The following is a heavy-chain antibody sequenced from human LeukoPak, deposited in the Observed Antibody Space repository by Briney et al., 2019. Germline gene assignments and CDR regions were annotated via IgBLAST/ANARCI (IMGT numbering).Heavy chain of an antibody. CDR3: ARDPGFGF. CDR1: GFTFSSYE. Sequence: GGSLRLSCAASGFTFSSYEMNWVRQSPGKGLEWVSYISSSGNNIYYADSVKGRFTISRDNAKNSLYLQMNSLRAEDTAVYYCARDPGFGFWGQGTRVTVSS. J-gene: IGHJ4*02. V-gene: IGHV3-48*03. D-gene: IGHD3-10*01. CDR2: ISSSGNNI.